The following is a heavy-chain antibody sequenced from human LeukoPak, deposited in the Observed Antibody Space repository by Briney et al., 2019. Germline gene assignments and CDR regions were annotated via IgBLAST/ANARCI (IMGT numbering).Heavy chain of an antibody. Sequence: ASVKVSCKASGYTFTGYYMHWVRQAPGQGLEWMGWINPNSGGTNYAQKFQGRVTMTRDTSISTAYMELSRLRSDDTAVYYCARDVTYDSSGSPPGDWFDPWGQATLVTVSS. CDR2: INPNSGGT. CDR3: ARDVTYDSSGSPPGDWFDP. J-gene: IGHJ5*02. D-gene: IGHD3-22*01. CDR1: GYTFTGYY. V-gene: IGHV1-2*02.